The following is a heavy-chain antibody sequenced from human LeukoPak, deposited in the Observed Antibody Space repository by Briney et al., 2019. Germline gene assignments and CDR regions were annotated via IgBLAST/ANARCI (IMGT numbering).Heavy chain of an antibody. CDR3: AKDPRDHTYGWSWRYFDY. Sequence: GGSLRLSCAASGFTLSSYVMHWFRQARGEGLEWVALIRYDVSNKYYADSVKGRFTISRDNSKNTLYLQMNNLRADDTAVYYCAKDPRDHTYGWSWRYFDYWGQGTLVTVSS. J-gene: IGHJ4*02. V-gene: IGHV3-30*02. CDR2: IRYDVSNK. D-gene: IGHD5-18*01. CDR1: GFTLSSYV.